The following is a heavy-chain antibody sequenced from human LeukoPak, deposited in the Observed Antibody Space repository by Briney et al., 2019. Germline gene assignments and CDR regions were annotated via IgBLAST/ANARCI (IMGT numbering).Heavy chain of an antibody. D-gene: IGHD3-9*01. CDR3: ARQRANYFYYYVDV. CDR2: IYYSETT. V-gene: IGHV4-39*01. CDR1: GGSIGTTNYY. J-gene: IGHJ6*03. Sequence: SETLSLTCTVSGGSIGTTNYYWGWLRQPPGKGLEWIGSIYYSETTYDNPSLESRVTISIETSKNQFSLKLSSVTAADTAVYYCARQRANYFYYYVDVWGKGTTVTVS.